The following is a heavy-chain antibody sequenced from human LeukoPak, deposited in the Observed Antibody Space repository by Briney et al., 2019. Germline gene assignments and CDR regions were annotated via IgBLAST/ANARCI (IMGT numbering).Heavy chain of an antibody. CDR3: VRGPSDSSLPGY. CDR1: GFTFSSYG. Sequence: GRSLRLSCAASGFTFSSYGMHWVRQAPGKGLEWVAVISYDGSNKYYADSVKGRFTISRDNSKNTLYLQINSLRAEDTAVYYCVRGPSDSSLPGYWGQGTLVTVSS. CDR2: ISYDGSNK. V-gene: IGHV3-30*03. J-gene: IGHJ4*02. D-gene: IGHD2-15*01.